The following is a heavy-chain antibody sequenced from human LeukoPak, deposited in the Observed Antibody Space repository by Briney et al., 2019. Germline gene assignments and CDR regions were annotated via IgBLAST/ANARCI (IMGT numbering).Heavy chain of an antibody. Sequence: PSETLSLTCTVSGYSISSGYSWGWIRQPPGKGLEWIGSIYHSGNTYYSPSLKSRVTISVDTSKNQFSLKLSSVTAADTAVYYCARDRGSAFDIWGQGTMVTVSP. D-gene: IGHD3-16*01. CDR3: ARDRGSAFDI. J-gene: IGHJ3*02. CDR2: IYHSGNT. V-gene: IGHV4-38-2*02. CDR1: GYSISSGYS.